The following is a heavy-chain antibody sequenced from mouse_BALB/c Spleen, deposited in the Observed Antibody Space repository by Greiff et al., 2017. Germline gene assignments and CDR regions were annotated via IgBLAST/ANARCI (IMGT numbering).Heavy chain of an antibody. D-gene: IGHD1-1*01. CDR3: ARGSYYGSSYVGY. CDR1: GFSLTSYG. V-gene: IGHV2-9*02. J-gene: IGHJ2*01. CDR2: IWAGGST. Sequence: QVQLKESGPGLVAPSQSLSITCTVSGFSLTSYGVHWVRQPPGKGLEWLGVIWAGGSTNYNSALMSRLSISKDNSKSQVFLKMNSLQTDDTAMYYCARGSYYGSSYVGYWGQGTTLTVSS.